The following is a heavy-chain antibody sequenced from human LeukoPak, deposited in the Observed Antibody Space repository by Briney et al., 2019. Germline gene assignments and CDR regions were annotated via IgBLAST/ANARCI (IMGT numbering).Heavy chain of an antibody. J-gene: IGHJ4*02. V-gene: IGHV3-23*01. Sequence: GGSLRLSCAASGFTFNYYAMSWVRQAPGKGLEWVSGISDNEGSTYYTDSVKGRFTISRDNTKNTVYLQMNNLRPDDTAVYFCARHDSFIPYWGQGTLVTVSS. CDR1: GFTFNYYA. D-gene: IGHD5-18*01. CDR2: ISDNEGST. CDR3: ARHDSFIPY.